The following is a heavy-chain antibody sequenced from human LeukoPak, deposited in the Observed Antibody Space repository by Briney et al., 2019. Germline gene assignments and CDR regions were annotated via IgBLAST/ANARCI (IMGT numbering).Heavy chain of an antibody. D-gene: IGHD3-22*01. Sequence: GGSLRLSCAASRFTFSSYAMSWVRQAPGKGLEWVSAISGSGGSTYYADSVKGRFTISRDNSKNTLYLQMNSLRAEDTAVYYCAKDLRAPRRDSSDHYWGQGTLVTVSS. CDR2: ISGSGGST. CDR1: RFTFSSYA. J-gene: IGHJ4*02. CDR3: AKDLRAPRRDSSDHY. V-gene: IGHV3-23*01.